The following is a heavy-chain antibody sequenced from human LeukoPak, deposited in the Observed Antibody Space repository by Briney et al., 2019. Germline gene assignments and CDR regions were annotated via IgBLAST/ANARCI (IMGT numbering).Heavy chain of an antibody. V-gene: IGHV4-4*02. CDR3: ARGVVDYYDSSGYYPH. J-gene: IGHJ4*02. D-gene: IGHD3-22*01. Sequence: PSETLSLTCAVSSASISSSNWWSWVRQPPGKGLEWIGEVYHSGSTNYNPSLRSRVTIVVDKSNNQFSLKLNSVTAADTAVYYCARGVVDYYDSSGYYPHWGQGTLVTVSS. CDR2: VYHSGST. CDR1: SASISSSNW.